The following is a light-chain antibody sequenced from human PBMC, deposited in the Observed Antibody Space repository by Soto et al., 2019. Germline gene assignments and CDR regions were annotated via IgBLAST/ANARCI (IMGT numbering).Light chain of an antibody. CDR3: QQYSNWPLWT. CDR2: GAS. CDR1: QSVSSN. V-gene: IGKV3-15*01. Sequence: EIVMTQSPATLSVSPGERETLSCRASQSVSSNLAWYQQKPGQAPRLLIYGASTRATGIPARFSGSGSGTEFTLTISSLQSEDFAVYYCQQYSNWPLWTFGQGTKVEIK. J-gene: IGKJ1*01.